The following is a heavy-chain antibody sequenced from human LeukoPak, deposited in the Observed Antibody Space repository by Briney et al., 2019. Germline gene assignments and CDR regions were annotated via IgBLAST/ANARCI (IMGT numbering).Heavy chain of an antibody. V-gene: IGHV3-7*01. CDR3: ARDGNSYGWGYFDY. D-gene: IGHD5-18*01. J-gene: IGHJ4*02. CDR1: GFTFSSYW. Sequence: GGSLRLSCAVSGFTFSSYWMTWVRQAPGKGLEWVSNIKLDVSETYYVDSVRGRFTISRDNTKTSLYLQVDRLRAEDTAVYYCARDGNSYGWGYFDYSGQGTLVNV. CDR2: IKLDVSET.